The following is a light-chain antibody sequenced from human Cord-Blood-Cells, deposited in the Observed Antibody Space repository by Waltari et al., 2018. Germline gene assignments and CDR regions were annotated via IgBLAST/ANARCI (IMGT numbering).Light chain of an antibody. CDR1: QGISSH. J-gene: IGKJ4*01. CDR2: AAS. CDR3: QQYYSYPLT. Sequence: AIRMTQSPSSFSASTGDTVSITCRASQGISSHLAWYQQKPGKAPKLLIYAASTLQSGVPSRFSGSGSGTDFTLTISCLQSEDFATYYCQQYYSYPLTFGGGTKVEIK. V-gene: IGKV1-8*01.